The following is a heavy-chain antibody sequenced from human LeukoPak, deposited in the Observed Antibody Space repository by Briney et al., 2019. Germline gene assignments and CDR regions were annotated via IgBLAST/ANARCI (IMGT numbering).Heavy chain of an antibody. J-gene: IGHJ4*02. Sequence: GGSLRLSCAASEFTFITYWMSWVRQAPGKGLEWVANIKQDGSEKYYVDSVKGRFTISRDNAKNSLYLQMNSLRAEDTAVYYCARGSEYYYGSGSLNHWGQGTLVTVSS. CDR2: IKQDGSEK. V-gene: IGHV3-7*01. CDR1: EFTFITYW. CDR3: ARGSEYYYGSGSLNH. D-gene: IGHD3-10*01.